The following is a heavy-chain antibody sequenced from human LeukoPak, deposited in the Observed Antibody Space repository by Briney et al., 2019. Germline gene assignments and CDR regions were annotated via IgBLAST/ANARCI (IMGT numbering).Heavy chain of an antibody. V-gene: IGHV4-4*07. D-gene: IGHD2-21*02. Sequence: SETLSLTCTVSGGSMSSHNWGWIRQPAGKGLEWIGRIYTSGSTNYNPSLKSRVTMSVDTSKSQLSLKMSSVTAADTAVYYCVRDAPAYCGGDCYHPWFDPWGQGTLVTVSS. CDR1: GGSMSSHN. J-gene: IGHJ5*02. CDR3: VRDAPAYCGGDCYHPWFDP. CDR2: IYTSGST.